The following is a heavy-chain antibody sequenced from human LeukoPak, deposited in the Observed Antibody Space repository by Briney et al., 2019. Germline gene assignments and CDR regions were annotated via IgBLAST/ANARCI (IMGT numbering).Heavy chain of an antibody. CDR1: GGSISSSNW. CDR2: IYHSGST. Sequence: SGTLSLTCAVSGGSISSSNWWSWVRQPPGKGLGWIGEIYHSGSTNYNPSLKSRVTISVDKSKNQFSLKLSSVTAADTAVYYCARDQSSGWPTGEFDCWGQGTLVTVSS. D-gene: IGHD6-19*01. V-gene: IGHV4-4*02. J-gene: IGHJ4*02. CDR3: ARDQSSGWPTGEFDC.